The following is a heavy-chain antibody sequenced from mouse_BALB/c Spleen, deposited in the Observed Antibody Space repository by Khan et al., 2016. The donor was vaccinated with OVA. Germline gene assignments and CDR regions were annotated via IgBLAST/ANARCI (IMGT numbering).Heavy chain of an antibody. CDR1: GYTFTSYW. J-gene: IGHJ2*01. CDR2: TNPTNGRT. Sequence: QVQLQQPGAELVKAGASVKMSCKASGYTFTSYWMHWVKQRLGQGLEWFAETNPTNGRTYYNEKFKSKATLTVDNSSSTAYMILSGPTCEDSAVYYCARIKKIVATNFDYWGQGTTLTVSS. CDR3: ARIKKIVATNFDY. D-gene: IGHD1-1*01. V-gene: IGHV1S81*02.